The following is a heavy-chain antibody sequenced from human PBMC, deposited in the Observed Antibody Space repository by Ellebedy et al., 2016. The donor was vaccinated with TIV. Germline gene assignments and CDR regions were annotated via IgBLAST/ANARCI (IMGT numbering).Heavy chain of an antibody. D-gene: IGHD3-22*01. Sequence: GGSLRLXXAASGFTFSSYAMSWVRQAPGKGLEWVSAISGSGGSTYYADSVKGRFTISRDNSKNTLYLQMNSLRAEDTALYYCAKAVVVDEYFQHWGQGTLVTVSS. CDR2: ISGSGGST. V-gene: IGHV3-23*01. CDR3: AKAVVVDEYFQH. J-gene: IGHJ1*01. CDR1: GFTFSSYA.